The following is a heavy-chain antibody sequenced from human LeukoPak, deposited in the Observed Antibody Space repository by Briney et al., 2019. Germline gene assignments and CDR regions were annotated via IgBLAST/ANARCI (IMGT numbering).Heavy chain of an antibody. D-gene: IGHD3-9*01. Sequence: GGSLRLSCAASGFTFSSYEMNWVRQAPGKGLEWVANIKQDGSEKYYVDSVKGRFTISRDNAKNSLYLQMNSLRAEDTAVYYCARGRVTITPWGQGTLVTVSS. CDR3: ARGRVTITP. CDR1: GFTFSSYE. CDR2: IKQDGSEK. J-gene: IGHJ5*02. V-gene: IGHV3-7*01.